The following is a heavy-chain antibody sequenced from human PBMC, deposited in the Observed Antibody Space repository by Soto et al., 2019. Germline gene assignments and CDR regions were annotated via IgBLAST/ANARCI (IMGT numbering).Heavy chain of an antibody. V-gene: IGHV3-23*01. CDR1: GFTFSYYA. J-gene: IGHJ6*02. CDR3: ARVVRYFDTPYGMDV. CDR2: IGGSGSNT. Sequence: GGSLRLSCVASGFTFSYYAMSWVRQAPGKGLEWVSGIGGSGSNTYYADSVKGRFTISRDNSKNTLFLQMNSLRAEDTAEYYCARVVRYFDTPYGMDVWGQGTTVTVSS. D-gene: IGHD3-9*01.